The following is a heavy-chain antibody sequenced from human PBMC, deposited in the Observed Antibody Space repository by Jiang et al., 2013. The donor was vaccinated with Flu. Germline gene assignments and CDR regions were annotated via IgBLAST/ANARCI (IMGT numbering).Heavy chain of an antibody. CDR2: INPNSGGT. CDR3: AREFDSGRYHRYYQYMGD. V-gene: IGHV1-2*02. Sequence: GAEVKKPGASVKVSCKASGYSFPNYYIYWVRQAPGQGLQWVGWINPNSGGTNYAQQFQGRVAMTTDTSMNLAYMELSRLRSDDTAIYYCAREFDSGRYHRYYQYMGDWGKGTTVTVSS. J-gene: IGHJ6*03. CDR1: GYSFPNYY. D-gene: IGHD6-19*01.